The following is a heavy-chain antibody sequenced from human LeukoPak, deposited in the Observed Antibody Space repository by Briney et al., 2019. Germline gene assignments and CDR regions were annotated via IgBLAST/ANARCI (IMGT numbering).Heavy chain of an antibody. J-gene: IGHJ4*02. D-gene: IGHD4-17*01. V-gene: IGHV1-2*02. Sequence: ASVKVSCKASGYTFTGYYIHWVRQAPRQGLEWMGWISPNNGDTKSAQKFQARVTMTRDTSISTASMELSRLRSDDTAVYYCALITVTTKPFDYWGQGTLVTVSS. CDR1: GYTFTGYY. CDR3: ALITVTTKPFDY. CDR2: ISPNNGDT.